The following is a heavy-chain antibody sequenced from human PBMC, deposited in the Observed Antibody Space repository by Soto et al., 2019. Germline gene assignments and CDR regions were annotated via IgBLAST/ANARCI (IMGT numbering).Heavy chain of an antibody. D-gene: IGHD3-10*01. V-gene: IGHV3-23*01. CDR1: GFTFSSYA. CDR3: AKVNVRGSGSGYYYYGMDV. J-gene: IGHJ6*02. CDR2: ISGSGDST. Sequence: GGSLRLSCAVSGFTFSSYALTWVRQAPGKGLEWVSTISGSGDSTYYADSVKGRFTISRDSSKNTRYLLMDSLRAEDTAVYFCAKVNVRGSGSGYYYYGMDVWGQGTTVTVSS.